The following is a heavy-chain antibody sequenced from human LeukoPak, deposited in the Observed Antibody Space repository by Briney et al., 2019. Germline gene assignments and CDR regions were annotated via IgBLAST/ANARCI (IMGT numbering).Heavy chain of an antibody. Sequence: GGSLRLSCAASGFTFSSYEMNWVRQAPGKGLEWVSLIGASGESTYYADSVKGRFTISRDNSKNTLSLQMNSLRVEDTAMYFCAKDIQLSTWGLGTMVTVSS. V-gene: IGHV3-23*01. CDR3: AKDIQLST. D-gene: IGHD5-24*01. J-gene: IGHJ3*01. CDR1: GFTFSSYE. CDR2: IGASGEST.